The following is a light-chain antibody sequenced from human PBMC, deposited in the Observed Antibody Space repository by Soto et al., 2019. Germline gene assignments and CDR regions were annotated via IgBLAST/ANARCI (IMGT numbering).Light chain of an antibody. CDR2: DVS. CDR1: SSDVGGYNY. J-gene: IGLJ1*01. V-gene: IGLV2-14*01. Sequence: AVVTQPASVSGSPGQSITISCTGTSSDVGGYNYVSWYQQHPGKAPKLMIYDVSNRPSGVSNRFSGSKSGNTASLTISGLQAEDEADYYCSSYTSSSVYVFGTGTKLTVL. CDR3: SSYTSSSVYV.